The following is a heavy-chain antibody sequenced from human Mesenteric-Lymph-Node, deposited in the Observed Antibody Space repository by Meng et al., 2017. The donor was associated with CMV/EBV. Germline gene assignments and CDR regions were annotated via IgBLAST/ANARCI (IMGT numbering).Heavy chain of an antibody. V-gene: IGHV5-51*01. CDR2: IYPGDSGT. CDR1: GLRFTSYW. Sequence: CKGSGLRFTSYWVGWVRQRPGKGLEWMGIIYPGDSGTRYSADFQGQVTISADKSISTAYLQWSSLKASDTAMYYCARGWFGENWFDPWGQGTLVTVSS. D-gene: IGHD3-10*01. CDR3: ARGWFGENWFDP. J-gene: IGHJ5*02.